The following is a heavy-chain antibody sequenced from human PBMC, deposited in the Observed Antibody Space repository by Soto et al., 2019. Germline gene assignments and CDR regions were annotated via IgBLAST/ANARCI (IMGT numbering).Heavy chain of an antibody. Sequence: GGSLRLSCAASGFTFPRFGMHWVRQAPGKGLEWVALITYEGSQIYYADAVKVRFTISRDNGDNTLSLQMDNLRTENTATYFCAKGRGEMNWANYYGLDVWGQGTTVTVSS. D-gene: IGHD7-27*01. CDR2: ITYEGSQI. J-gene: IGHJ6*02. CDR3: AKGRGEMNWANYYGLDV. V-gene: IGHV3-30*18. CDR1: GFTFPRFG.